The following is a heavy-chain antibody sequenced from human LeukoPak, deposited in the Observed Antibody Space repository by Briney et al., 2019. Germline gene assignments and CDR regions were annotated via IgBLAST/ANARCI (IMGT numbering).Heavy chain of an antibody. J-gene: IGHJ4*02. CDR1: GYTFTGYY. CDR3: ARDGERRTPAAAGNGEVNY. V-gene: IGHV1-2*02. Sequence: ASVKVSCKASGYTFTGYYIHWTRQAPGQGLEWMGWINPNSGATYYAQMFQGRVTMTRDTSISTAYMELSSLRSDDTAVYYCARDGERRTPAAAGNGEVNYWGQGTLVTVSS. CDR2: INPNSGAT. D-gene: IGHD6-13*01.